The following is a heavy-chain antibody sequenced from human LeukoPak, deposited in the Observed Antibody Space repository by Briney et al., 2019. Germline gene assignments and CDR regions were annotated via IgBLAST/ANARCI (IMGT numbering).Heavy chain of an antibody. CDR1: GFTFDDYA. CDR2: ISWNSGSI. D-gene: IGHD6-19*01. CDR3: AKDRGRYSSGWPGGMDV. V-gene: IGHV3-9*01. Sequence: PGGSLRLSCAASGFTFDDYAMHWVRQAPGKGLEWVSGISWNSGSIGYADSVKGRFTISRDNAKNSLYLQMNSLGAEDTALYYCAKDRGRYSSGWPGGMDVWGQGTTVTVSS. J-gene: IGHJ6*02.